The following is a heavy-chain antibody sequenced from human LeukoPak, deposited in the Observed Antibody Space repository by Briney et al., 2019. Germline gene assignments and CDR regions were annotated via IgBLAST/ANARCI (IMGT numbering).Heavy chain of an antibody. CDR2: IIPIFGTA. CDR1: GGTFSSYA. V-gene: IGHV1-69*13. CDR3: ARGRGASSGSGSHGTTSSYYRDV. D-gene: IGHD3-10*01. Sequence: SVKVSCKASGGTFSSYAISWVRQAPGQGLEWMGGIIPIFGTANYAQKFKGRVTITADEPTSTAYMELSSLRSEDTAVYYCARGRGASSGSGSHGTTSSYYRDVWGNGTRVTVSS. J-gene: IGHJ6*03.